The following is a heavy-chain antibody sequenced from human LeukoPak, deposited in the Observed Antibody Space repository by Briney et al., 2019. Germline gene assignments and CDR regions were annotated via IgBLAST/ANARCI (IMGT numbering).Heavy chain of an antibody. D-gene: IGHD4-17*01. CDR2: IIPIFGTA. V-gene: IGHV1-69*05. J-gene: IGHJ4*02. CDR1: GGTFSSYA. Sequence: SVKVSCKASGGTFSSYAISWVRQAPGQGLEWMGGIIPIFGTANYAQKFQGRVKITTDESMSTAYMELSSLRSEDTAVYYCARGGLMTTVTTELDYWGQGTLVTVSS. CDR3: ARGGLMTTVTTELDY.